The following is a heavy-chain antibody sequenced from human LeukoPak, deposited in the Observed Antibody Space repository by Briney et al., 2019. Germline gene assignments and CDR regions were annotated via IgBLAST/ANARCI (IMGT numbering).Heavy chain of an antibody. CDR1: GFTFSSCW. J-gene: IGHJ4*02. V-gene: IGHV3-74*01. Sequence: GGSLRLSCAASGFTFSSCWMHWVRQAPGKGLEWVSRIQSDGRTTSYADSVKGRFTISRDNAKNSLYLQMNSLKAEDTALYYCAKVTSSWPAFDYWGQGTLVTVSS. CDR2: IQSDGRTT. CDR3: AKVTSSWPAFDY. D-gene: IGHD6-13*01.